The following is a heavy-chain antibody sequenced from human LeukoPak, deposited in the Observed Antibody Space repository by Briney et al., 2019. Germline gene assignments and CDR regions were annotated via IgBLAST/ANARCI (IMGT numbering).Heavy chain of an antibody. CDR2: INHSGST. CDR3: ARHSRSEYSSSRDY. Sequence: SETLSLTCAVYGGSFSGYYWSWIRQPPGKGLEWIGEINHSGSTYYNPSLKSRVTISVDTSKNQFSLKLSSVTAADTAVYYCARHSRSEYSSSRDYWGQGTLVTVSS. V-gene: IGHV4-34*01. J-gene: IGHJ4*02. D-gene: IGHD6-6*01. CDR1: GGSFSGYY.